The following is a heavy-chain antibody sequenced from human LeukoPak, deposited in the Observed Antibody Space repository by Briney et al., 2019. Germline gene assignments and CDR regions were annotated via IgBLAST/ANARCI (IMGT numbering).Heavy chain of an antibody. D-gene: IGHD3-10*01. CDR3: AKDFTMVRGWYFDY. CDR1: GFTFSSYA. J-gene: IGHJ4*02. Sequence: GGSLRLSCAASGFTFSSYAMSWVRQAPGKGLEWVSAISGSGGCTYYADSVKGRFTISRDNSKNTLYLQMNSLRAEDTAVYYCAKDFTMVRGWYFDYWGQGTLVTVSS. CDR2: ISGSGGCT. V-gene: IGHV3-23*01.